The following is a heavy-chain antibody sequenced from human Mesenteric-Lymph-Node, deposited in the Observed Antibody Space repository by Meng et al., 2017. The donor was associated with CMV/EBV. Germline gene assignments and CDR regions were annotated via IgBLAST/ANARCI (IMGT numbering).Heavy chain of an antibody. CDR1: GLNFGAFW. CDR3: ARDPYNNGGYGAFDI. Sequence: GAFLKSSCVASGLNFGAFWTSWVHQAPGKGLEWVANIKSDGGATVYVNSVKGRFTISGDNAKNSLFLQLNSLRAEDTSLYHCARDPYNNGGYGAFDIWGQGTMVTVSS. J-gene: IGHJ3*02. V-gene: IGHV3-7*01. CDR2: IKSDGGAT. D-gene: IGHD3-22*01.